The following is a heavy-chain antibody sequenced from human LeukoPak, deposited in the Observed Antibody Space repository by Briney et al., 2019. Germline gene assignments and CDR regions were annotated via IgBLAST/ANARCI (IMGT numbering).Heavy chain of an antibody. V-gene: IGHV3-53*01. Sequence: GRSLRLSCAASGFTVSSNYMSWVRQAPGKGLEWVSVIYSGGSTYYADSVKGRFTISRDNSKNTLYLQMNSLRAEDTAVYYCARMGYDSSGYYPFRFDYWGQGTLVTVSS. D-gene: IGHD3-22*01. CDR3: ARMGYDSSGYYPFRFDY. J-gene: IGHJ4*02. CDR2: IYSGGST. CDR1: GFTVSSNY.